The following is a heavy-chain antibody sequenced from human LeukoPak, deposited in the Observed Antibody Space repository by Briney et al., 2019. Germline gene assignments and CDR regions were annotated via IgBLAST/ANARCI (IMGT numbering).Heavy chain of an antibody. CDR1: GGTFSSYA. D-gene: IGHD6-6*01. V-gene: IGHV1-69*05. J-gene: IGHJ4*02. CDR3: ARGGGYSSSFSDFDY. Sequence: ASVKVSCKASGGTFSSYAISWVRQAPGQGLEWMGGINPIFGTANYAQKFQGRVTITTDESTSTAYMELSSLRSEDTAVYYCARGGGYSSSFSDFDYWGQGTLVTVSS. CDR2: INPIFGTA.